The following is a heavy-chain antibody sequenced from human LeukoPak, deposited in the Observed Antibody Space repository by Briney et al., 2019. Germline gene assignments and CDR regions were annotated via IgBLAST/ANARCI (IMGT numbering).Heavy chain of an antibody. J-gene: IGHJ5*02. D-gene: IGHD3-10*01. CDR3: ARGNLWTGYYYGSGSQTIYNWFDP. CDR1: GGSISSYY. Sequence: SETLSLTCTVSGGSISSYYWSWIRQPAGKGLEWIGRIYTSGSTNYNPSLKSRVTMSVDTSKNQFSLKLSSVTAADTAVYYCARGNLWTGYYYGSGSQTIYNWFDPWGQGTLVTVSS. CDR2: IYTSGST. V-gene: IGHV4-4*07.